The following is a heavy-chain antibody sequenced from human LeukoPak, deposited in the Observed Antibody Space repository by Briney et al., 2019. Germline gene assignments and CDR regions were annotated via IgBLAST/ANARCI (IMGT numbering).Heavy chain of an antibody. Sequence: EASVKVSCKASGYTFTSYGISWVRQAPGQGLEWMGWISAYNGNTNYAQKLQGRVTMTTDTSTSTAYMELRSLRSDDTAVYYCARDQLRSSGWTVYYYYYMDVWGKGTTVTISS. D-gene: IGHD6-19*01. J-gene: IGHJ6*03. CDR2: ISAYNGNT. CDR1: GYTFTSYG. CDR3: ARDQLRSSGWTVYYYYYMDV. V-gene: IGHV1-18*01.